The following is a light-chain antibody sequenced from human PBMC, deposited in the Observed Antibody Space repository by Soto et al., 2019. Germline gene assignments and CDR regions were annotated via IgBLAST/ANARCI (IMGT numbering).Light chain of an antibody. Sequence: ELVMTQSPATLSVSPGERATLSCRASQSVSSNLAWYQQKPGQAPRLLIYGASTRATGIPARFSGSGSGTEFTLTISSLQSEDFAVYYCQQYNNWPPYTFGQGTK. CDR3: QQYNNWPPYT. J-gene: IGKJ2*01. CDR2: GAS. CDR1: QSVSSN. V-gene: IGKV3-15*01.